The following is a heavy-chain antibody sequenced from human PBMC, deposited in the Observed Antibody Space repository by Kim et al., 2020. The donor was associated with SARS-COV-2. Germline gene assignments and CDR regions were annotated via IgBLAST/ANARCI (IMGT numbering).Heavy chain of an antibody. D-gene: IGHD2-21*02. V-gene: IGHV3-53*01. CDR2: IYSGGST. CDR1: GFTVSSNY. J-gene: IGHJ3*02. CDR3: ARAGGDCGGDCYSRAFDI. Sequence: GGSLRLSCAASGFTVSSNYMSWVRQAPGKGLEWVSVIYSGGSTYYADSVKGRFTISRDNSKNTLYLQMNSLRAEDTAVYYCARAGGDCGGDCYSRAFDIWGQGTMVTVSS.